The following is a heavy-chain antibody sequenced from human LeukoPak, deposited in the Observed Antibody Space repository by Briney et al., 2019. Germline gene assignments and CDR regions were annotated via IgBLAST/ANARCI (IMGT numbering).Heavy chain of an antibody. CDR1: GGSISSYY. CDR2: IYTSGST. D-gene: IGHD3-3*01. Sequence: PSETLSLTCTVSGGSISSYYWSWIRQPAGKGLEWIGHIYTSGSTTYNPSLKSRVTMSVDSSKNQFSLKLTSVIAADTAVYYCARGFWSGSVYYFDYWGQRTLVTVSS. J-gene: IGHJ4*02. V-gene: IGHV4-4*07. CDR3: ARGFWSGSVYYFDY.